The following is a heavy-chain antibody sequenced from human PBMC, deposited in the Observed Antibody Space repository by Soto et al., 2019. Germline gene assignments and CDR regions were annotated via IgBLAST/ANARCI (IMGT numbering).Heavy chain of an antibody. Sequence: QITLKESGPTLVKPTQTLTLTCTFSGFSLSTSGVGVGWIRQPPGKALEWLALIYWDDDKRYSPSLKSRLTITKDTSKHPVVLTMTNMDPVDTATYYCAHSRITMVRGVYFDYWGQGTLVTVSS. J-gene: IGHJ4*02. CDR2: IYWDDDK. CDR1: GFSLSTSGVG. D-gene: IGHD3-10*01. CDR3: AHSRITMVRGVYFDY. V-gene: IGHV2-5*02.